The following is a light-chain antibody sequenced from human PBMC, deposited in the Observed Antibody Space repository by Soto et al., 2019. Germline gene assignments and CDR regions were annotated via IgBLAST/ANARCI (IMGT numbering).Light chain of an antibody. Sequence: EIVLTQSPGTLSLSPGERATLPCRASQSVKSRYLAWYQHKPGQAPRLLIEGTTSRATGIPDRFSGSGCGADFTLTISRLEPEDFAVCYYQQYGSPITCGQGTRLEIK. J-gene: IGKJ5*01. CDR1: QSVKSRY. CDR3: QQYGSPIT. CDR2: GTT. V-gene: IGKV3-20*01.